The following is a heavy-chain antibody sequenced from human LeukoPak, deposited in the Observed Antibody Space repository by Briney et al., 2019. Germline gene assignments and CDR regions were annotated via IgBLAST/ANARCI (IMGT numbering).Heavy chain of an antibody. CDR1: GYTFTSYA. D-gene: IGHD3-22*01. Sequence: ASVKVSCKASGYTFTSYAMHWVRQAPGQRPEWMGWINAGNGNTKYSQEFQGRVTITRDTSASTAYMELSSLRSEDMAVYYCAREGYYDSSGYLPTPFDYWGQGTLVTVSS. J-gene: IGHJ4*02. CDR3: AREGYYDSSGYLPTPFDY. V-gene: IGHV1-3*03. CDR2: INAGNGNT.